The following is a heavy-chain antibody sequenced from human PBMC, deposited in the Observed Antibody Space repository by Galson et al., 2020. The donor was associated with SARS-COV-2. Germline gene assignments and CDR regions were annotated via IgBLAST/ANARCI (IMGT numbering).Heavy chain of an antibody. Sequence: SETLSLTCTVSGGSISSGGYYWSWIRQHPGKGLEWIGYIYYSGSTYYNPSLKSRVTISVDTSKNQFSLKLSSVTAADTAVYYCARVDYYDSSGYPTSGAFDIWGQGTMVTVSS. CDR2: IYYSGST. CDR3: ARVDYYDSSGYPTSGAFDI. V-gene: IGHV4-31*03. D-gene: IGHD3-22*01. J-gene: IGHJ3*02. CDR1: GGSISSGGYY.